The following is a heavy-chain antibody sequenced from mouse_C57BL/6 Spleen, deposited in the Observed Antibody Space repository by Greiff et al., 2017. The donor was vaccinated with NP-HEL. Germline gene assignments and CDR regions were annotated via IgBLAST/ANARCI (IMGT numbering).Heavy chain of an antibody. CDR2: ISDGGSYT. D-gene: IGHD1-3*01. CDR3: ARDESKKNYFDY. CDR1: GFTFSSYA. J-gene: IGHJ2*01. Sequence: EVQGVESGGGLVKPGGSLKLSCAASGFTFSSYAMSWVRQTPEKRLEWVATISDGGSYTYYPDNVKGRFTISRDNAKNNLYLQMSHLKSEDTAMYYCARDESKKNYFDYWGQGTTLTVSS. V-gene: IGHV5-4*01.